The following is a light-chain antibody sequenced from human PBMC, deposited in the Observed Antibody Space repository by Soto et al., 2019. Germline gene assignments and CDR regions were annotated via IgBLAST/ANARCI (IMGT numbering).Light chain of an antibody. CDR2: SAS. CDR3: QQFGSSPLFT. CDR1: QSVSSSY. V-gene: IGKV3-20*01. J-gene: IGKJ3*01. Sequence: EMVLTKSPGTRSLCPGEIATLSGRASQSVSSSYLAWYQQKPGQAPRLLIYSASSSATGIPDRFSGSGSGTDFTLNISRLEPEDFAVYYCQQFGSSPLFTFGPGTKVDVK.